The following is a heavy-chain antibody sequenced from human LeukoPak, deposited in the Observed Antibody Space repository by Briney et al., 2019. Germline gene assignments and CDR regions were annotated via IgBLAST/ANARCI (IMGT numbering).Heavy chain of an antibody. CDR2: ISAYNGNT. CDR3: ASAHPYYYGSGSASDAFDI. Sequence: ASVKVSCKASGYTFTSYGISWVRQAPGQGLEWMGWISAYNGNTNYAQKLQGRVTMTTDTSTSTAYMELRSLRSDDTAVYYCASAHPYYYGSGSASDAFDIWGQGTMVTASS. J-gene: IGHJ3*02. V-gene: IGHV1-18*01. D-gene: IGHD3-10*01. CDR1: GYTFTSYG.